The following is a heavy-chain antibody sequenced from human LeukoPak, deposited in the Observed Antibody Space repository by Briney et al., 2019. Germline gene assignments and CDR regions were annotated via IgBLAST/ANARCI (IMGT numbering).Heavy chain of an antibody. CDR1: GYTFTGYY. CDR3: ARDLEGYHYGSGNYPQ. V-gene: IGHV1-2*02. CDR2: INPNGGGT. Sequence: GESLKISCKASGYTFTGYYIHWVRQAPGQGLEWMGLINPNGGGTNYAQKFQGRVTMTRDTSISTAYMELNSLTSDDTAVYYCARDLEGYHYGSGNYPQWGQGTLVTVSS. J-gene: IGHJ4*02. D-gene: IGHD3-10*01.